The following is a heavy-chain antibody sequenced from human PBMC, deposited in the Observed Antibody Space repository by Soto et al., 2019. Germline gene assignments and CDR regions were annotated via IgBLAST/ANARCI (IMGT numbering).Heavy chain of an antibody. CDR3: AKGRLYQSDY. D-gene: IGHD2-8*01. CDR1: EFTFSTYV. J-gene: IGHJ4*02. V-gene: IGHV3-23*01. CDR2: ISGNGGST. Sequence: EVQLLQSGGGLVQPGGSLRLSCAASEFTFSTYVMTWVRQAPGKGLEWVSTISGNGGSTYYADSVKGRFTISRDNSKNTLYLQMNSLRAEDTAGYYCAKGRLYQSDYWGQGTLVTVSS.